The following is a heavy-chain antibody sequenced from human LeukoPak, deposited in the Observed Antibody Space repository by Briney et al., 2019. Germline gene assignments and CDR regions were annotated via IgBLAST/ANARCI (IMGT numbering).Heavy chain of an antibody. Sequence: GGSLRLSCAASGFTFRTYGMSWVRQAPGKGLEWVSGISGSGVSTDYADSVKGRFTISRDNSKNTLYLQMNSLRAEDTAVYYCAKDKGIVRSPYFDYWGQGTLVTVSS. CDR3: AKDKGIVRSPYFDY. J-gene: IGHJ4*02. D-gene: IGHD2-8*01. CDR1: GFTFRTYG. CDR2: ISGSGVST. V-gene: IGHV3-23*01.